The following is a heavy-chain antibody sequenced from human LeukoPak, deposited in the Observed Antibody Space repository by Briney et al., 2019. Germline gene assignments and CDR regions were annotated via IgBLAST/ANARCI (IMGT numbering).Heavy chain of an antibody. Sequence: GGSLRLSCAASGLTFSSYAMSWVRQAPGKGLEWVSAISGSGGSTYYADSVKGRFTISRDNSKNTLYLQMNSLRAEDTAVYYCAKADTGSSGWYSRAWFFDYWGQGTLVTVSS. D-gene: IGHD6-19*01. CDR1: GLTFSSYA. CDR3: AKADTGSSGWYSRAWFFDY. V-gene: IGHV3-23*01. CDR2: ISGSGGST. J-gene: IGHJ4*02.